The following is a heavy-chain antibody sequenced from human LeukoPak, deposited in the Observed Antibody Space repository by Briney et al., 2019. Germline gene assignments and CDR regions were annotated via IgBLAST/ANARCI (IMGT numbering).Heavy chain of an antibody. Sequence: SETLSLTCAVYGGSFSGYYWSWIRQPPGKGLEWIGEINHSGSTNYNPSLKSRVTISVDTSKNQFSLKLSSVTAADTAVYYCARLGAYFDWFYFDYWGQGTLVTVSS. V-gene: IGHV4-34*01. J-gene: IGHJ4*02. CDR3: ARLGAYFDWFYFDY. CDR2: INHSGST. CDR1: GGSFSGYY. D-gene: IGHD3-9*01.